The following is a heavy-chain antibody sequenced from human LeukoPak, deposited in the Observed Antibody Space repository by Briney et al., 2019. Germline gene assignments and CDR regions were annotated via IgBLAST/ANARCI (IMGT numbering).Heavy chain of an antibody. V-gene: IGHV3-30*18. D-gene: IGHD5-12*01. CDR2: ISYDGSNK. CDR1: GFTFSSYG. Sequence: GGSLRLSCAASGFTFSSYGMHWVRQAPGKGLEWVAVISYDGSNKYYADSVKGRFTISRDNSKNTLYLQMNSLRAEDTAVYYCAKSVVATRYLVDYWGQGTLITVSS. J-gene: IGHJ4*02. CDR3: AKSVVATRYLVDY.